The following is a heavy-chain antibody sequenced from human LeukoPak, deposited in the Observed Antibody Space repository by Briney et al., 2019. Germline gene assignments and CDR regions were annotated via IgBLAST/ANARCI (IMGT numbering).Heavy chain of an antibody. Sequence: GGSLRLSCSASAVTFKTYNMNWVRQVPGKGLEWVSSISYTGTYIYYADSVKGRFTISRDNAENSVYLQMNSLRVEDTAVYYCTRDRGSYRPIDYWGQGTLVTVSS. J-gene: IGHJ4*02. V-gene: IGHV3-21*01. CDR3: TRDRGSYRPIDY. CDR1: AVTFKTYN. CDR2: ISYTGTYI. D-gene: IGHD1-26*01.